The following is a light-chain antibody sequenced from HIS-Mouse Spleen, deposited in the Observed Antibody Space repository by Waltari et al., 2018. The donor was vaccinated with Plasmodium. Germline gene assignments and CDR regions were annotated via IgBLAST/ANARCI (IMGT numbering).Light chain of an antibody. CDR1: QSVSSN. Sequence: EIVMTQSPATLSVSPGERATLSCRASQSVSSNLAWYQQKPGQAPRRLIYGASTRATGLPARFRGSGSGTEFTLTISSLQSEDFAVYYCQQYNNWSFTFGPGTKVDIK. CDR2: GAS. V-gene: IGKV3-15*01. CDR3: QQYNNWSFT. J-gene: IGKJ3*01.